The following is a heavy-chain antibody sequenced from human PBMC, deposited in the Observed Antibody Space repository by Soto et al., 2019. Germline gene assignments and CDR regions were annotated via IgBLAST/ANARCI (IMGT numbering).Heavy chain of an antibody. CDR3: VREDMSGTYYFDY. Sequence: SETLSLTCRVSGASVRSETHFWTWIRQPPGKGLEWIGYVYRTGLTNSNPALTSRVTVSADRSKNQFSLTLRSVTAADTAVYYCVREDMSGTYYFDYWGPGIQVTVPQ. J-gene: IGHJ4*02. CDR1: GASVRSETHF. V-gene: IGHV4-61*01. CDR2: VYRTGLT. D-gene: IGHD3-3*01.